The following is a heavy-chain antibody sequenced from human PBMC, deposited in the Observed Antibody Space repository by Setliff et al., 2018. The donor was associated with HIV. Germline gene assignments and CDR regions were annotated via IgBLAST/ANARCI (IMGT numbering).Heavy chain of an antibody. Sequence: SETLSLTCNVSGDSITTFTTNDYYWGWVRPPPGKGREWIGSVYYRGKTYYNPSLRSRVTISMDTSKTQFSMILRSVTAADTAVYYCTRRVYDSWSSLVGYYKYMDVWGKGTTVTVSS. CDR2: VYYRGKT. J-gene: IGHJ6*03. CDR3: TRRVYDSWSSLVGYYKYMDV. D-gene: IGHD3-3*01. CDR1: GDSITTFTTNDYY. V-gene: IGHV4-39*01.